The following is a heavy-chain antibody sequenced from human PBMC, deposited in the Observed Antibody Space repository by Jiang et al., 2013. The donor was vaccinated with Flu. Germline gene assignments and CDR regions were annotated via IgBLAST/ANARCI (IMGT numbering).Heavy chain of an antibody. V-gene: IGHV1-3*01. CDR3: ARQTLRDWNYPFDY. CDR1: GYTFTSYA. J-gene: IGHJ4*02. D-gene: IGHD1-7*01. CDR2: INAGNGNT. Sequence: SGAEVKKPGASVKVSCKASGYTFTSYAMHWVRQAPGQRLEWMGWINAGNGNTKYSQKFQGRVTITRDTSASTAYMELSSLRSEDTAVYYCARQTLRDWNYPFDYWGQGTLVTVSS.